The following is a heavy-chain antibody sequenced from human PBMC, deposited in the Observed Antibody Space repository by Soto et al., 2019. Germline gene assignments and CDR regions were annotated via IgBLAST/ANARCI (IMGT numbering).Heavy chain of an antibody. CDR2: IIPIFGTA. CDR3: ARDHDGSIWSGIDY. V-gene: IGHV1-69*13. D-gene: IGHD6-13*01. CDR1: RGTFSSYS. J-gene: IGHJ4*02. Sequence: SVKVSCKATRGTFSSYSIRWVRQAPGQGLEWMGGIIPIFGTANYAQKFQGRVTITADESTSTAYMELSSLRSEDTAVYYCARDHDGSIWSGIDYGGRVTQVTVSS.